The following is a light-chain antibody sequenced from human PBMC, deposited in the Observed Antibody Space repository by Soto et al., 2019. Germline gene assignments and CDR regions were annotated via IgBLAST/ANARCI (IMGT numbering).Light chain of an antibody. Sequence: QSVLTQPASVSGSPGQSITISCTGTSSDVGGYNYVSWYQQHPGKAPKLMIYDVSNRPSGVSNRFSGSKSGNTASLTISGLQAEDEPDYYCSSYTSRSTLVVFGGGTKLTVL. CDR2: DVS. J-gene: IGLJ2*01. CDR3: SSYTSRSTLVV. CDR1: SSDVGGYNY. V-gene: IGLV2-14*01.